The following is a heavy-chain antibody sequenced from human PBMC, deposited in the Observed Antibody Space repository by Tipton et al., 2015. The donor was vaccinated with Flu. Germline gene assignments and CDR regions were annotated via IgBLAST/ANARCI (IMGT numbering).Heavy chain of an antibody. V-gene: IGHV3-53*01. J-gene: IGHJ4*02. D-gene: IGHD2-21*02. CDR3: ARGVPSCGGGCLAVVEY. CDR1: GFTVRNTY. CDR2: VYADGAT. Sequence: QLVQSGGGLFQPGGSVRLSCVVSGFTVRNTYMSWVRQAPGKGPEWVSVVYADGATYYADSVKGRFTISRDNSKNTLYLQMNSLRGDDTAVYYCARGVPSCGGGCLAVVEYWGQGVLVTVS.